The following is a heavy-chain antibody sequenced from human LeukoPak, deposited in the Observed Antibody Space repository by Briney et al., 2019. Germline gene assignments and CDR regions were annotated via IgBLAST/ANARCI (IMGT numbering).Heavy chain of an antibody. J-gene: IGHJ4*02. CDR2: VSPPGGGT. V-gene: IGHV3-23*01. CDR1: GFTFSNHG. Sequence: PGGSLRLSCAASGFTFSNHGMNWVRQAPGKGLEWLSGVSPPGGGTYYADSVKGRFTISRDNSKNTLYLQMNSLRAEDTAVYYCAKALDYWFFDYWGQGTLVTVSS. CDR3: AKALDYWFFDY. D-gene: IGHD2-8*02.